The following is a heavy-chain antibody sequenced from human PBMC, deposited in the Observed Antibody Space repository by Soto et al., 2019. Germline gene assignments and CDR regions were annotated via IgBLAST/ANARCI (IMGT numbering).Heavy chain of an antibody. CDR2: ISYSRST. D-gene: IGHD6-19*01. V-gene: IGHV4-59*11. Sequence: SETLSLTCSVSGDSISSHYWSWIRQPPGKGLEWIGYISYSRSTNYNPSLKSRVTIFVHTSENQLSLSLSFVTAADTAVYYCARGAPGVAVDYWGQGTLVTVS. CDR3: ARGAPGVAVDY. J-gene: IGHJ4*02. CDR1: GDSISSHY.